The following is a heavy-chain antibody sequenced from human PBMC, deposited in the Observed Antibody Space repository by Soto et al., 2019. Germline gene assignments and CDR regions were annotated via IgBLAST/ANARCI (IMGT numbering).Heavy chain of an antibody. J-gene: IGHJ5*02. CDR1: GFTFSSYW. D-gene: IGHD5-12*01. CDR2: IKQDGSEK. CDR3: AREGPRPRGGDERGDWLDP. V-gene: IGHV3-7*03. Sequence: GGSLRLSCAASGFTFSSYWMSWVRRAPGKGLEWVANIKQDGSEKYYVDSVKGRFTLSRDNAKNSLYLQMNSPRAEDTAVYYCAREGPRPRGGDERGDWLDPWGQGTLVTVSS.